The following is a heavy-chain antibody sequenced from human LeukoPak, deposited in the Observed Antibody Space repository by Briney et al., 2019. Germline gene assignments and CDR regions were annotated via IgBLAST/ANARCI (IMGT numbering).Heavy chain of an antibody. D-gene: IGHD5-18*01. CDR1: GGSISSYY. CDR3: AAQRGYSYGLVDY. V-gene: IGHV4-4*09. J-gene: IGHJ4*02. CDR2: IYTSGST. Sequence: SETLSLTCTVSGGSISSYYWSWIRQPPGKGLEWIGYIYTSGSTNYNPSLKSRVTISVDTSKNQFSLKLSSVTAADTAVYYCAAQRGYSYGLVDYWGQGTLVTVSS.